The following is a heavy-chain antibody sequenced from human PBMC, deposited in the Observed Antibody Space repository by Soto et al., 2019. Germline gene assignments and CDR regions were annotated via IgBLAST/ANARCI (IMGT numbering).Heavy chain of an antibody. J-gene: IGHJ6*02. CDR2: IYYSGST. V-gene: IGHV4-59*01. Sequence: QVQLQESGPGLVKPSETLSLTCTVSGDSISNYYWSWIRQPPGKGLEWIGYIYYSGSTIYSPSLKSRVTISVDTSKNQFSLKLSSVTAADTAVYYCARGYGDYHYYYYGMDVWGQGPTVTVSS. CDR1: GDSISNYY. D-gene: IGHD4-17*01. CDR3: ARGYGDYHYYYYGMDV.